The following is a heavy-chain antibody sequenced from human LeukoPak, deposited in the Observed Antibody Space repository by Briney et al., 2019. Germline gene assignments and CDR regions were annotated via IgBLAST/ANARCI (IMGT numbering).Heavy chain of an antibody. CDR3: ARDFDSSGYLADY. D-gene: IGHD3-22*01. CDR1: GFTFSSYA. J-gene: IGHJ4*02. V-gene: IGHV3-23*01. CDR2: ISGSGGST. Sequence: GGSLRLSCAASGFTFSSYAMSWVRHAPGKGLEWVSAISGSGGSTYYADSVKGRFTISRDNSKNTLYLQMNSLRAEDTAVYYCARDFDSSGYLADYWGQGTLVTVSS.